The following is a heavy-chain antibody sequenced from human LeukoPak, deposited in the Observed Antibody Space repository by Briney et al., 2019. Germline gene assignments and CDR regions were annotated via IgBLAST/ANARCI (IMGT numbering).Heavy chain of an antibody. J-gene: IGHJ3*02. V-gene: IGHV3-64*01. D-gene: IGHD1-20*01. CDR1: GFTFGSYA. Sequence: PGGSLRLSCAASGFTFGSYAMHWVRQAPGKGLEYVSAISSNGGSTYYAISVKGRFTISRDNSKNTLYLQMGSLRAEDMAVYYCARVTAWIITDPRAFDIWGQGTMVTVSS. CDR3: ARVTAWIITDPRAFDI. CDR2: ISSNGGST.